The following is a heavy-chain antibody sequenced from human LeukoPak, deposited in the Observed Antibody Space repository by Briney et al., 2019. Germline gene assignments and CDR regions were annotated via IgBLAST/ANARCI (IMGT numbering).Heavy chain of an antibody. Sequence: GGSLRLSCAASGFTFSSYSMNWVRQAPGKGLEWVSSISSSSSYIYYADSVKGRFTISRDNAKNSLYLQMNSLRAEDTALYYCARPVDTAMARSFDIWAKGTRLPVFS. CDR3: ARPVDTAMARSFDI. J-gene: IGHJ3*02. CDR2: ISSSSSYI. CDR1: GFTFSSYS. D-gene: IGHD5-18*01. V-gene: IGHV3-21*01.